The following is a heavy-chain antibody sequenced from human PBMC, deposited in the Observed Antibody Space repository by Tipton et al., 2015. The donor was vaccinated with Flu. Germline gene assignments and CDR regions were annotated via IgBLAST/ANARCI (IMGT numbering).Heavy chain of an antibody. D-gene: IGHD3-10*01. V-gene: IGHV4-38-2*01. CDR1: GYSIRSGYY. Sequence: TLSLTCAVSGYSIRSGYYWGWIRQPPGRGLEWIGNINHSGNTYHNPSLRSRVTISVDTAKNQFSQRLSSVTVADTAVYYCARSTYYYGSGSADYWGQGTLVTVSS. CDR3: ARSTYYYGSGSADY. CDR2: INHSGNT. J-gene: IGHJ4*02.